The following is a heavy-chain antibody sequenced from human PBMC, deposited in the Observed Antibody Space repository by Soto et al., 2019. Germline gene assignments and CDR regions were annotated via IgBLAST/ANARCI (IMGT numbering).Heavy chain of an antibody. V-gene: IGHV1-69*02. CDR3: ARGPNSRGDD. CDR2: IIPFLGIA. D-gene: IGHD7-27*01. Sequence: QVQLVQSGAEVRKPGSSVKVSCKASGGTFSSFHITWVRQAPGQGLEWMGRIIPFLGIANYAQRFQGRVTITADKSTNTAYMELNSLRSDYTAMYYGARGPNSRGDDWGQRTLITVSS. CDR1: GGTFSSFH. J-gene: IGHJ4*02.